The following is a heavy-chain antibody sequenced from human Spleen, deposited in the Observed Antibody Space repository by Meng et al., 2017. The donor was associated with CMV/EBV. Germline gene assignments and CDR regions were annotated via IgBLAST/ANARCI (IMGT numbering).Heavy chain of an antibody. CDR3: ARDRYGLFDY. CDR1: GFSFNTYG. Sequence: GGSLRLSCAASGFSFNTYGIHWVRQAPGKGLDWVALISKDGAYKYYPDSLKGRFTISRDNSKNTVFLQMNSLTTEDTAVYYCARDRYGLFDYWGQGALVTVSS. J-gene: IGHJ4*02. V-gene: IGHV3-30-3*01. CDR2: ISKDGAYK. D-gene: IGHD3-9*01.